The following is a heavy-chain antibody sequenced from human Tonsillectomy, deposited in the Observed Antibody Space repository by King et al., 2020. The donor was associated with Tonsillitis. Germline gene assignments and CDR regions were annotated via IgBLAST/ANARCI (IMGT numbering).Heavy chain of an antibody. CDR1: GFTFSDYY. J-gene: IGHJ6*03. CDR3: ARSDDDYFYYMDV. CDR2: ISRSSSDT. Sequence: HVQLVESGGGLVKPGGSLRLSCAASGFTFSDYYMSWIRQAPGKGLEWVSYISRSSSDTNYADSVKGRFTISRVDGKNSLYLQMNSLRAEDTAVYYCARSDDDYFYYMDVWGRGTTVTVSS. D-gene: IGHD1-1*01. V-gene: IGHV3-11*05.